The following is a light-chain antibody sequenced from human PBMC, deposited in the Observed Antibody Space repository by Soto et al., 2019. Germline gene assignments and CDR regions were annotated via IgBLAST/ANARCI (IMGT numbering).Light chain of an antibody. J-gene: IGKJ2*01. CDR3: QESYSNPYT. CDR1: QSISSY. Sequence: DLQMTQSPSSLSASVGDRVTITCRASQSISSYLNWYQQKPGKAPKLLIYAASSLQSGVPSRFSGSGSGTEFTLTISSLQPEDFATYYCQESYSNPYTFGQGTKLEIK. CDR2: AAS. V-gene: IGKV1-39*01.